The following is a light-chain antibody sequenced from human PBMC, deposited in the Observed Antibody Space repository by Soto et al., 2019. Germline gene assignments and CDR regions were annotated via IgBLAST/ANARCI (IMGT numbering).Light chain of an antibody. CDR1: QDISSY. V-gene: IGKV1-9*01. CDR2: ATS. Sequence: IQLTQSPSSLSASVGDRVTVTCRASQDISSYLAWYQQKPGKAPKLLIYATSTLQSGVPSRFSGSGSGTDFALTISSLQPEDFETYYCQQLSSSPLTVGGGTKVDI. CDR3: QQLSSSPLT. J-gene: IGKJ4*01.